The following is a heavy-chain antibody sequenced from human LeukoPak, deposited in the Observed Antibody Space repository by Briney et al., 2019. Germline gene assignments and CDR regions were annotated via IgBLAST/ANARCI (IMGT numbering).Heavy chain of an antibody. V-gene: IGHV4-39*07. CDR2: ISYSGST. CDR1: GGSISSSSYY. D-gene: IGHD2-2*02. Sequence: SETLSLTCTVSGGSISSSSYYWGWIRQPPGKGLEWIGTISYSGSTYYNPSLKSRVTISVDASKNQFSLKLSSVTAADTAVYYCARSGRSYCSSTSCYKFDYWGQGTLVTVSS. J-gene: IGHJ4*02. CDR3: ARSGRSYCSSTSCYKFDY.